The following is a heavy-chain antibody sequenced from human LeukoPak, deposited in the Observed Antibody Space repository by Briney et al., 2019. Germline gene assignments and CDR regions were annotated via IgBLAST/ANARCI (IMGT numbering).Heavy chain of an antibody. J-gene: IGHJ3*01. Sequence: GGSLRLSCAVSGFTLSGFWMSWSRQAPGKGLEWVASINSDGSEGYYADVVKGRFTISRDNAKNSLYLQVNSLRAEDTAVYYCARSSYSSSSSVWGQGTMVTVSS. CDR2: INSDGSEG. CDR3: ARSSYSSSSSV. V-gene: IGHV3-7*03. CDR1: GFTLSGFW. D-gene: IGHD6-6*01.